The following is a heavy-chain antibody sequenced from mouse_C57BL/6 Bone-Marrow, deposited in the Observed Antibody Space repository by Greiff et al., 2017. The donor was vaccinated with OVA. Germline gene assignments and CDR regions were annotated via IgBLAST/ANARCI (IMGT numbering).Heavy chain of an antibody. CDR1: GFTFSSYG. Sequence: DVHLVESGGDLVKPGGSLKLSCAASGFTFSSYGMSWVRQTPDKRLEWVATISSGGSYTYYPDSVKGRFTISRDNAKNTLYLQMSSLKSEDTAMYYCARLLRGYFDYWGQGTTLTVSS. CDR2: ISSGGSYT. CDR3: ARLLRGYFDY. D-gene: IGHD1-1*01. J-gene: IGHJ2*01. V-gene: IGHV5-6*01.